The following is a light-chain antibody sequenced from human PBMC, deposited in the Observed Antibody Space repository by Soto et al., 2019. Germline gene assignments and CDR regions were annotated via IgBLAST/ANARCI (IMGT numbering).Light chain of an antibody. J-gene: IGLJ1*01. V-gene: IGLV2-14*01. CDR1: SGDIGSYHY. CDR2: QVS. Sequence: QSALTQPTSVSGSPGQSVTIPCTGTSGDIGSYHYVSWYQQHPGKAPKLMIYQVSNRPSGVSNRFSGSKSGNTASLTISGLQAEDEADYYCTSYTTSTTLVFGTGTKLTVL. CDR3: TSYTTSTTLV.